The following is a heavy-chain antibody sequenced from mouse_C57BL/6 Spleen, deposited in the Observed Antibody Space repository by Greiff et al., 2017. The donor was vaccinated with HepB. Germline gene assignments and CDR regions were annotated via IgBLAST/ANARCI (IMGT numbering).Heavy chain of an antibody. CDR1: GFTFSDYY. V-gene: IGHV5-16*01. Sequence: EVHLVESEGGLVQPGSSMKLSRTAPGFTFSDYYMAWVRQVPEKGLEWVANINYDGSSTYYLDSLKSRFIISRDNAKNILYLQMSSLKSEDTATYYCARDLDYGYFDVWGTGTTVTVSS. J-gene: IGHJ1*03. CDR3: ARDLDYGYFDV. CDR2: INYDGSST.